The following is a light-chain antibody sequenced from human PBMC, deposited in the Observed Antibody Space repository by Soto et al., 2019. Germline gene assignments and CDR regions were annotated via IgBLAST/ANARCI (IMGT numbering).Light chain of an antibody. CDR1: SGHSSYA. CDR3: QTWGTGMAV. CDR2: LNSDGSH. V-gene: IGLV4-69*01. J-gene: IGLJ7*01. Sequence: QSVLTQSPSASASLGASVKLTCTLSSGHSSYAIAWHQQQPEKGPRYLMKLNSDGSHSKGDGIPDRFSGSSPGADRYLAIPRLPSDDEADAYCQTWGTGMAVFGGGTHLTVL.